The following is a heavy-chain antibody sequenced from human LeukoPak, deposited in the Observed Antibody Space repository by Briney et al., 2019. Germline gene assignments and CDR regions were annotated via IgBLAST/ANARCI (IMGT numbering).Heavy chain of an antibody. CDR3: ARDRGGSSWYVDY. J-gene: IGHJ4*02. Sequence: GRSLRLSCAASGFTFSSYGMHWVRQAPGKGLEWVAVIWYDGSNKYNADSVKGRFTISRDNSKNTLYLQMNSLRAEDTAVYYRARDRGGSSWYVDYWGQGTLVTVSS. V-gene: IGHV3-33*01. CDR2: IWYDGSNK. CDR1: GFTFSSYG. D-gene: IGHD6-13*01.